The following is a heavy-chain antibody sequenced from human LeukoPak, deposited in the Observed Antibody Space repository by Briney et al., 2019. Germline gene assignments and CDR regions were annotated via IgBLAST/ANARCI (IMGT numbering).Heavy chain of an antibody. CDR1: GGTFANYA. J-gene: IGHJ4*02. Sequence: SVKVSCKASGGTFANYAISWVRKAPGQGLEWMGGIIPIFGTGHSAQKFQGRLTITADESTRTTYMELSSLRSEDTAVYYCAKGHDDFRQFDFWGQGTLVIVSS. V-gene: IGHV1-69*13. D-gene: IGHD3-3*01. CDR2: IIPIFGTG. CDR3: AKGHDDFRQFDF.